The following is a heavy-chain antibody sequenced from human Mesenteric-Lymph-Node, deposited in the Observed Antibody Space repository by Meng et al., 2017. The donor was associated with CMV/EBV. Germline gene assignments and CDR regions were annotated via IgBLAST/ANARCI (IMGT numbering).Heavy chain of an antibody. J-gene: IGHJ4*02. D-gene: IGHD2-21*02. CDR1: GGSISNSY. V-gene: IGHV4-59*12. CDR3: ARGSPCDDYYLGNNSDY. CDR2: IYHSGCT. Sequence: SETLSLTCTVSGGSISNSYWSWIRQPPGKGLGWIRDIYHSGCTNYNPSLKSRVTISVDRSKNQFSLNLVSVTAADTAVYFCARGSPCDDYYLGNNSDYWGQGILVTVSS.